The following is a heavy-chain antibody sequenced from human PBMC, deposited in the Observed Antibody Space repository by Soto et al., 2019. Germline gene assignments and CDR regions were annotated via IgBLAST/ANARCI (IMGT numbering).Heavy chain of an antibody. D-gene: IGHD3-22*01. CDR3: ARGVYYDSSVYGYYGMDV. Sequence: SETLSLTCAVYSGSFSGYYWSWIRQPPGKGLEWIGEINHSGGTNNNPSLKSRVTMSVDTSKNQFSLKLSSVTAADTAVYYCARGVYYDSSVYGYYGMDVWGQGTTVTVSS. CDR2: INHSGGT. J-gene: IGHJ6*02. V-gene: IGHV4-34*01. CDR1: SGSFSGYY.